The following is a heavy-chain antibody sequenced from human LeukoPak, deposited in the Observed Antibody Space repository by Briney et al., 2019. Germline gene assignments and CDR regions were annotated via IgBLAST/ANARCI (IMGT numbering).Heavy chain of an antibody. D-gene: IGHD5-12*01. CDR2: ISNDGSNT. V-gene: IGHV3-30*18. CDR3: AKDRGSGTYNSYGMDV. Sequence: GGSLRLSCAASGFTFSSYGMQWVRQAPGKGLEWVALISNDGSNTYYEDSVKGRFTISRDNSKNTLYLQVDSLRAEDTAVCYCAKDRGSGTYNSYGMDVWGQGTTVTVSS. CDR1: GFTFSSYG. J-gene: IGHJ6*02.